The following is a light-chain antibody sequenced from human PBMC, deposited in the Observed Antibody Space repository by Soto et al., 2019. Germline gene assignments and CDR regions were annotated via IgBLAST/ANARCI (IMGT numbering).Light chain of an antibody. J-gene: IGKJ1*01. V-gene: IGKV1-5*01. CDR1: HSISNW. CDR2: DAS. CDR3: QQYNSYSGT. Sequence: DIQMTQSPSTLSASVGDRVSITCRASHSISNWLAWYQQKPGKAPKLLIYDASSLESGVPSRFSGSGSGTEFTLTISSLQPDDFATYYCQQYNSYSGTFGQGTKVDIK.